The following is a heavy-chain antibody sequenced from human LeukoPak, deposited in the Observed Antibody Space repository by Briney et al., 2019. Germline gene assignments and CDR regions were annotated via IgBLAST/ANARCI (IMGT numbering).Heavy chain of an antibody. CDR2: ISWNSGSI. V-gene: IGHV3-9*01. Sequence: GRSLRLSCAASGFTFDDYAMHWVRQAPGKGLEWVSGISWNSGSIGYADSVKGRFTISRDNAKNSLYLQMNSLRAEDTAVYYCARNFSRAKFIHSYSSGRAVGAKGPRVTVSS. CDR3: ARNFSRAKFIHSYSSGRAV. J-gene: IGHJ6*04. CDR1: GFTFDDYA. D-gene: IGHD2-21*01.